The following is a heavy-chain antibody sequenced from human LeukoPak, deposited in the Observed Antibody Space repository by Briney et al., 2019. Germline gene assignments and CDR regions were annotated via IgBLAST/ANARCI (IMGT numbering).Heavy chain of an antibody. CDR1: GGSMNTYY. CDR2: FFPGGNT. V-gene: IGHV4-4*07. CDR3: ARETFIAVAAFDY. J-gene: IGHJ4*02. D-gene: IGHD6-19*01. Sequence: PSETLSLTCTLSGGSMNTYYWSWIRQPAGKGLEWIGRFFPGGNTNYNPSLKSRVTRSLDTSKNQFSLKLRSVTAADTAVYYCARETFIAVAAFDYWGQGTRVTVSS.